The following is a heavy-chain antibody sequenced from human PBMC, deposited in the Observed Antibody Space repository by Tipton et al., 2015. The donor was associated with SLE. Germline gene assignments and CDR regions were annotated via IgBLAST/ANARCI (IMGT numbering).Heavy chain of an antibody. J-gene: IGHJ4*02. Sequence: LRLSCSVSGFSISSGYYWGWIRQPPGKGLEWIGSIYHSGTTYYNPSLKTRVTISVDTSKNQFSLNLSSVTAADTAVYYCARGSQLLSQFDYWGPGTLVTVSS. V-gene: IGHV4-38-2*02. D-gene: IGHD2-2*01. CDR2: IYHSGTT. CDR1: GFSISSGYY. CDR3: ARGSQLLSQFDY.